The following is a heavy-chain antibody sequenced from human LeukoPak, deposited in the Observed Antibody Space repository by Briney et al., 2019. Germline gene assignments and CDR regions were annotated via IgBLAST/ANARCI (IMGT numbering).Heavy chain of an antibody. Sequence: PSETLSLTCSVSGGFISRYYLSWIRQSAGKRLEWIGRLYPSGDTKYNPSLGSRVSMSIDTSKNHFSLKMTSVTAADTALYYCAKGVTSRDFESWGQGTLVTVSS. CDR2: LYPSGDT. J-gene: IGHJ4*02. CDR1: GGFISRYY. V-gene: IGHV4-4*07. CDR3: AKGVTSRDFES. D-gene: IGHD2-21*02.